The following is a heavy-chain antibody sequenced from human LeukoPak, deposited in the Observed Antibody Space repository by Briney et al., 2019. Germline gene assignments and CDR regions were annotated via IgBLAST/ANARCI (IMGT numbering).Heavy chain of an antibody. V-gene: IGHV3-66*01. CDR3: ARDSWRYYYDSREI. J-gene: IGHJ3*02. Sequence: GGSLRLSCAASGFTVSSNYMSWVRQAPGKGLEWVSVIYSGGSTYYADSVKGRFTISRDNSKNTLYLQINSLRAEDTAVYYCARDSWRYYYDSREIWGQGTMATVSS. CDR2: IYSGGST. D-gene: IGHD3-22*01. CDR1: GFTVSSNY.